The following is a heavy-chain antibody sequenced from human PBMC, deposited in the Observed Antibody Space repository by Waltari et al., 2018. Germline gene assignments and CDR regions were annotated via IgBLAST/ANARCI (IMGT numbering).Heavy chain of an antibody. D-gene: IGHD3-3*01. CDR3: ARSARFLEWLSPRGYFDY. J-gene: IGHJ4*02. Sequence: QVQLQQWGAGLLKPSETLSLICAVYGGSFSGYYWSWIRKPPGKGLEWIGEINHSGSTNYNPSLKSRVTISVDTPRKHFSLKLSSVTAADTAVYYCARSARFLEWLSPRGYFDYWGQGTLVTVSS. CDR1: GGSFSGYY. V-gene: IGHV4-34*01. CDR2: INHSGST.